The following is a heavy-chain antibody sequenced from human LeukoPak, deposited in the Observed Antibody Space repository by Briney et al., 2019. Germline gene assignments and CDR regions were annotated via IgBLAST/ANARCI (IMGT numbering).Heavy chain of an antibody. V-gene: IGHV4-39*07. CDR1: GGSISSGSYY. CDR3: ARGVMGYDFWSGDDWFDP. J-gene: IGHJ5*02. CDR2: IYYSGST. D-gene: IGHD3-3*01. Sequence: SETLSLTCTVSGGSISSGSYYWGWIRQPPGKGLEWIGSIYYSGSTYYNPSLKSRVTISVDTSKNQFSLKLSSVTAADTAVYYCARGVMGYDFWSGDDWFDPWGQGTLVTVSS.